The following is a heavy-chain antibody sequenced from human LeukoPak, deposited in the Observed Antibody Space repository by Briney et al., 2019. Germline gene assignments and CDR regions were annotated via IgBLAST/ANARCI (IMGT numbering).Heavy chain of an antibody. J-gene: IGHJ4*02. Sequence: ASVTVSCTASGYTFTSYGISWVRQAPGQGLEWMGWISAYNGNTNYAQKLQGRVTMTTDTSTSTAYMELRSLRSDDTAVYYCARGTIFGVVSPLDYWGQGTLVTVSS. V-gene: IGHV1-18*01. CDR1: GYTFTSYG. CDR3: ARGTIFGVVSPLDY. D-gene: IGHD3-3*01. CDR2: ISAYNGNT.